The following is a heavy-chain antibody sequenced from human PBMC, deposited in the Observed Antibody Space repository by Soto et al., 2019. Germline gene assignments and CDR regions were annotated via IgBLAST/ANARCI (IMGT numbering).Heavy chain of an antibody. V-gene: IGHV1-18*01. CDR3: SGATTTPARGDY. J-gene: IGHJ4*01. CDR2: VSAYNGAR. CDR1: GYTFTNYG. Sequence: QVQLVQSGAEVKKPGASVKVSCKASGYTFTNYGINWVRQAPGQGLEWLGWVSAYNGARRYAQRLQARVIMTPDTTSGASYMELRSWRIDEAAVYFWSGATTTPARGDYWGQGPLVTVSS. D-gene: IGHD2-2*01.